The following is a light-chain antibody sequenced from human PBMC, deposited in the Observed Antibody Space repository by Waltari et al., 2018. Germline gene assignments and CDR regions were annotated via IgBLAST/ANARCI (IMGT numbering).Light chain of an antibody. Sequence: SSELTQYPAVSVALGQTVRTTCQGHSPRRYHASWYYQRPGQAPRLVLYGQNIRPSGIPDRFSGSISGNTASLTITRAQAEDEGDYFCHSRDTTSTRLFGGGTRVTV. CDR3: HSRDTTSTRL. J-gene: IGLJ2*01. CDR1: SPRRYH. V-gene: IGLV3-19*01. CDR2: GQN.